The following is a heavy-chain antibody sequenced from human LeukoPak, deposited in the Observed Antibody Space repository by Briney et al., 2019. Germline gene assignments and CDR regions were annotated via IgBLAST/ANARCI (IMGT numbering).Heavy chain of an antibody. V-gene: IGHV3-53*01. CDR2: IYSGGSS. Sequence: GGSLRLSCAASGFSVDNNYMAWVRQAPGKGLEWVSLIYSGGSSFYADSVKGRFTISRDISKNTLFLQMNTLRAEDTAIYYCAKDRTVGASYWYFDLWGRGTLVTVSS. J-gene: IGHJ2*01. D-gene: IGHD1-26*01. CDR1: GFSVDNNY. CDR3: AKDRTVGASYWYFDL.